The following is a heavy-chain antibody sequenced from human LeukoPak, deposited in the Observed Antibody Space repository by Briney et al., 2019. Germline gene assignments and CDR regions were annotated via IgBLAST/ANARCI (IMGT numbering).Heavy chain of an antibody. Sequence: SETLSLTCTVSGGSISSSYWSWTRQPPGKGLERIGYIYYTGTTNYNPSLKSRVTISVDTSKNQFSLKLSSVTAADTAVYYCARLKGYSSGWYPSYYFDYWGQGTLVTVSS. J-gene: IGHJ4*02. D-gene: IGHD6-19*01. V-gene: IGHV4-59*08. CDR3: ARLKGYSSGWYPSYYFDY. CDR1: GGSISSSY. CDR2: IYYTGTT.